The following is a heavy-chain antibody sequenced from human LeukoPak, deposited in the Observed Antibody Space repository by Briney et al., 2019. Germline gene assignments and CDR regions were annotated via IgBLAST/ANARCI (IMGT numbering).Heavy chain of an antibody. CDR3: VRHRGDDDSNNYYLFDF. D-gene: IGHD3-22*01. Sequence: GGSLRLSCAASGFTFSSYSMNWVRQAPGKGLEWVSIIYSGGGTYYADSVKGRFTISRDNSKNTLYLQMNSLRAEDTAVYYCVRHRGDDDSNNYYLFDFWGQGTLVTVSS. CDR2: IYSGGGT. CDR1: GFTFSSYS. V-gene: IGHV3-66*04. J-gene: IGHJ4*02.